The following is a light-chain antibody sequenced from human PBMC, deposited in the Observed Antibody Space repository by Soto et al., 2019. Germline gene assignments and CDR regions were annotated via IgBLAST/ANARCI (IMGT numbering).Light chain of an antibody. CDR3: CSYANSDTLV. V-gene: IGLV2-23*02. J-gene: IGLJ3*02. CDR2: AVS. Sequence: QSALTQPASVSGSPGQSITISCTGTSSDVGNYNLVSWYQHHPGKAPKLLIYAVSKRPSGASNRFSGSKSGNTASLTISGLQAEDEADYYCCSYANSDTLVFGGGTKVTVL. CDR1: SSDVGNYNL.